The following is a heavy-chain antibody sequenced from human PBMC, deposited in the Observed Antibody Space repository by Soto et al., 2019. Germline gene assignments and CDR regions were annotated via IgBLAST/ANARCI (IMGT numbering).Heavy chain of an antibody. D-gene: IGHD4-17*01. CDR2: ISAYNGNT. CDR3: ARAVGDYGLMDYYYYYMDV. V-gene: IGHV1-18*01. J-gene: IGHJ6*03. Sequence: ASVKVSCKASGYTFTSYGISWVRQAPGQGLEWMGWISAYNGNTNYAQKLQGRVTMTTDTSTSTAYMELRSLRSDDTAVYYCARAVGDYGLMDYYYYYMDVWGKGTTVTVSS. CDR1: GYTFTSYG.